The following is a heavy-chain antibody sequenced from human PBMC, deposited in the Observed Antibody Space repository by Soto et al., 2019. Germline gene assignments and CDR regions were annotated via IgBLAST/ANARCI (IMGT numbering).Heavy chain of an antibody. D-gene: IGHD2-2*01. Sequence: SETPSLTCTVCGGSVCSYYWSWIRQPPGKGLEWIGYSYYSGSTNYNPSLKSRVTISVDTSKNQFSLKLNSVTAADTAVYYCARITSAFDPWGQGTLVTVSS. V-gene: IGHV4-59*08. CDR3: ARITSAFDP. CDR2: SYYSGST. J-gene: IGHJ5*02. CDR1: GGSVCSYY.